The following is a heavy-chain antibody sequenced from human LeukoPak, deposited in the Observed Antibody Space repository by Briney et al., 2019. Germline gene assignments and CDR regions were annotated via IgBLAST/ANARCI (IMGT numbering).Heavy chain of an antibody. D-gene: IGHD6-13*01. J-gene: IGHJ4*02. CDR3: ARGESSKNSRSWYYFDY. CDR2: INHSGST. V-gene: IGHV4-34*01. CDR1: GGSFSGYY. Sequence: PSETLSLTCAVYGGSFSGYYWSWIRQPPGKGLEWIGEINHSGSTNYNPSLKSRVTISVDTSKNQFSLKLSSVTAADTAVYYCARGESSKNSRSWYYFDYWGQGTLVTVSS.